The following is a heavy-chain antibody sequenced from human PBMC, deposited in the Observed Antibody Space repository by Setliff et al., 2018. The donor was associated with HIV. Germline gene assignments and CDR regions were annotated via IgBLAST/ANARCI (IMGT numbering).Heavy chain of an antibody. V-gene: IGHV4-30-4*08. J-gene: IGHJ4*02. Sequence: SETLSLTCTVSRGSITSGDYYWSWIRQPPGKGLEWIGYIYYSVSTYFNPSLKSRVTTSADTSKNQFSLKLTSMTAADTAVYYCASLGYSYGPDFDYWGQGTLVTVSS. CDR1: RGSITSGDYY. D-gene: IGHD5-18*01. CDR2: IYYSVST. CDR3: ASLGYSYGPDFDY.